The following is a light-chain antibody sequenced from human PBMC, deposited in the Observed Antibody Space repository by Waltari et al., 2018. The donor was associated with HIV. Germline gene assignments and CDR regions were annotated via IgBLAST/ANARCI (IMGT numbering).Light chain of an antibody. CDR2: DVT. Sequence: QSALTQPRSVSGSLGQSVTISCTVISSDVGGYNYVSWYQQHPGKAPKLLIFDVTKPPPGVPDRFPGSKSGDPASPTISGLQSEDEADYYCCSYAGSYDFDVVFGGGTNLTVL. CDR1: SSDVGGYNY. CDR3: CSYAGSYDFDVV. J-gene: IGLJ2*01. V-gene: IGLV2-11*01.